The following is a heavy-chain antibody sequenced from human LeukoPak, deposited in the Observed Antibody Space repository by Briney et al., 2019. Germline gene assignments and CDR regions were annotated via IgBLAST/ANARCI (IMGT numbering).Heavy chain of an antibody. CDR2: ISAYNGNT. CDR1: GYTFTSYG. V-gene: IGHV1-18*01. Sequence: ASVKVSCKASGYTFTSYGISWVRQAPGQGLEWMGWISAYNGNTNYAQKLQGRVTMTTDTSTSTAYMELRSLRSDDTAVYYCARDGLGYCSSTSCYIAFYYYYGTDVWGQGTTVTVSS. CDR3: ARDGLGYCSSTSCYIAFYYYYGTDV. J-gene: IGHJ6*02. D-gene: IGHD2-2*02.